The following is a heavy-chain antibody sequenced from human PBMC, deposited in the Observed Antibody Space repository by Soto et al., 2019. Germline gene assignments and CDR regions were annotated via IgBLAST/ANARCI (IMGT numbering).Heavy chain of an antibody. CDR2: MNPNSGYT. J-gene: IGHJ6*02. D-gene: IGHD2-2*02. V-gene: IGHV1-8*01. CDR1: GYIFTTFD. CDR3: ARDHCTTTNCYTSIYYYGMDV. Sequence: ASVKVSCKASGYIFTTFDINWVRQATGQGLEWVGWMNPNSGYTGYAQKFQGRVTMTRSTPISTAYMELSSLRSEDTAVYYCARDHCTTTNCYTSIYYYGMDVWGQGTTVTVSS.